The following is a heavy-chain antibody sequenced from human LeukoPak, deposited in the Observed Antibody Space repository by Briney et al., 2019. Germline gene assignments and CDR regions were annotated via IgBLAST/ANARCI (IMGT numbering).Heavy chain of an antibody. J-gene: IGHJ4*02. Sequence: QPGGSLRLSCAASRFTFSNYAMSWVRQAPGRGLEWVSTISGSGGSTYYADSVKGRFTISRDNSKNTLHLQMNSLRAEDTAVYYCAKSAYYDSSGFYREYYFDYWGQGTLVTVSS. CDR2: ISGSGGST. D-gene: IGHD3-22*01. CDR3: AKSAYYDSSGFYREYYFDY. V-gene: IGHV3-23*01. CDR1: RFTFSNYA.